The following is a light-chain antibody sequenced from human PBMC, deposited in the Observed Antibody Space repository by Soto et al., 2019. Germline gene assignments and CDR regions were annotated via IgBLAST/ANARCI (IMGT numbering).Light chain of an antibody. Sequence: EIVLTQSPATLSLSPGERATLSCRASQSVSSYLAWYQQKPGQAPRLLIYDASNRATGIPARFSGSGSGTDFTLTISSLEPKDFAVYYCQQRSNWPLFGGGTKVEIK. V-gene: IGKV3-11*01. CDR2: DAS. CDR1: QSVSSY. J-gene: IGKJ4*01. CDR3: QQRSNWPL.